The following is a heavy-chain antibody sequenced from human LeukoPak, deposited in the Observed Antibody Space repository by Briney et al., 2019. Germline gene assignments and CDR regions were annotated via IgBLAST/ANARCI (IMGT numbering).Heavy chain of an antibody. V-gene: IGHV3-23*01. Sequence: GGSLRLSCAASEFTFSSYTMAWARQAPGKGLECVSLISASGTTYNADSVKGRFTISTDSSKNTLYLQMNSLRAEDTARYYCARYCGSTSCSSFSSYFGMDVWGLGATVTVSS. CDR2: ISASGTT. J-gene: IGHJ6*02. D-gene: IGHD2-2*01. CDR3: ARYCGSTSCSSFSSYFGMDV. CDR1: EFTFSSYT.